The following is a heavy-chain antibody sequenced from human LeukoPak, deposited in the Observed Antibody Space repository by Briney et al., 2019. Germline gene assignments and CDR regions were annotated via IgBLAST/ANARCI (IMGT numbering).Heavy chain of an antibody. CDR3: ARVTRELLQSDY. CDR1: GGSISSYY. Sequence: SETLSLTCTVSGGSISSYYWGWIRQPPGKGLEWIGSIYYSGSTYYNPSLKSRVTISVDTSKNQFSLKLSSATAADTAVYYCARVTRELLQSDYWGQGTLVTVSS. J-gene: IGHJ4*02. D-gene: IGHD1-26*01. CDR2: IYYSGST. V-gene: IGHV4-39*07.